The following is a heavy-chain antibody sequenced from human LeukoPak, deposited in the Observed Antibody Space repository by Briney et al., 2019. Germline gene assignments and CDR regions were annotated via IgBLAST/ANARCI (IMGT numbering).Heavy chain of an antibody. CDR1: GFTFSDYY. CDR2: ISSSGSTI. Sequence: GGSLRLSCAASGFTFSDYYMSWIRQAPGKGLEWVSYISSSGSTIYYADSVKGRFTISRDNAKNSLYLQMNSLRAEDTAVYYCARHLANYYDSSGYAFDIWGQGTMVTVSS. D-gene: IGHD3-22*01. CDR3: ARHLANYYDSSGYAFDI. V-gene: IGHV3-11*04. J-gene: IGHJ3*02.